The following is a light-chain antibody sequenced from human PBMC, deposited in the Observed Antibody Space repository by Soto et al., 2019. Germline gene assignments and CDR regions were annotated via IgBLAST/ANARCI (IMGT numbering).Light chain of an antibody. V-gene: IGKV3-15*01. Sequence: EVLMTQSPATLSVSPGERATVSCRASQSVNSNLAWYQQKPGQAPKLLIYGASTRATGIPARFSGSGSGTEFTLTISSLQSEDFAVYYCQQYNNWPLTFGGGTKVEIK. CDR3: QQYNNWPLT. J-gene: IGKJ4*01. CDR2: GAS. CDR1: QSVNSN.